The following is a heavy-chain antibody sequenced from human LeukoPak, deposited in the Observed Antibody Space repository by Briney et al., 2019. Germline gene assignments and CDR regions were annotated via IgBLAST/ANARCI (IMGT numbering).Heavy chain of an antibody. CDR3: ARGAYDFWSGPKKAFDY. V-gene: IGHV1-18*01. D-gene: IGHD3-3*01. Sequence: ASVKGSCKASGYTFTSYGISWVRQAPGQGLEWMGWISAYNGNTNYAQKLQGRVTMTTDTSTSTAYMELRSLRSDDTAVYYCARGAYDFWSGPKKAFDYWGQGTLVTVSS. J-gene: IGHJ4*02. CDR1: GYTFTSYG. CDR2: ISAYNGNT.